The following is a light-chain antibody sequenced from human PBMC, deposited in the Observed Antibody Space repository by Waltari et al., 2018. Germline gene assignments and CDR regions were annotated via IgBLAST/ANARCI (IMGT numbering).Light chain of an antibody. V-gene: IGKV1-6*01. CDR3: LQDSSYPRT. CDR1: QDIGND. Sequence: AIQMTQSPSSLSASVGDRVTITCRASQDIGNDLGWYQQKPGKAPKLLIYGTSSLESGVPSRFSGSRSGTDFTLTISSLQPEDFATYYCLQDSSYPRTFGQGTKVEIK. CDR2: GTS. J-gene: IGKJ1*01.